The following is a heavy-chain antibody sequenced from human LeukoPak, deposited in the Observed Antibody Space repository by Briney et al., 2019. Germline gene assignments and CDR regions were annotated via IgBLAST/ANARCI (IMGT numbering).Heavy chain of an antibody. V-gene: IGHV3-33*01. CDR2: IWYDGSNK. D-gene: IGHD6-25*01. J-gene: IGHJ6*02. Sequence: PGGSLRPSFAASGFTFSSYCMHRGRQAPGKGLGWGGVIWYDGSNKYYADSVKGRFTISRDNSKNTLYLQMNSLGAEDTAVYYCARSAAAYYYYYGMDVWGQGTTVTVSS. CDR1: GFTFSSYC. CDR3: ARSAAAYYYYYGMDV.